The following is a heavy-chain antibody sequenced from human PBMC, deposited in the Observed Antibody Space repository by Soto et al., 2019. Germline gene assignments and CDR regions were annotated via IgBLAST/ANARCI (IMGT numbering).Heavy chain of an antibody. Sequence: QITLKESGPTLVRPTQTLTLTCTFSGFSLSTCGLGVGWIRPPPGKALEWLALIYWNDDKRYSPSLKARLTITKDTSNNQVVLTMTNMAPVDTATYYCAHRPSGWYLFDYWGQGTMVNVSS. V-gene: IGHV2-5*01. CDR2: IYWNDDK. CDR3: AHRPSGWYLFDY. D-gene: IGHD6-19*01. CDR1: GFSLSTCGLG. J-gene: IGHJ4*02.